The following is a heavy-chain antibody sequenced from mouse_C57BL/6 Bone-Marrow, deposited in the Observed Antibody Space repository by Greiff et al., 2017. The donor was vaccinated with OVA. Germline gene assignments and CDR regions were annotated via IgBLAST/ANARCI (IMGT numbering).Heavy chain of an antibody. CDR2: IDPSDSYT. D-gene: IGHD1-1*01. J-gene: IGHJ2*01. CDR3: GIEVSITTVDY. V-gene: IGHV1-69*01. CDR1: GYTFTSYW. Sequence: QVQLQQPGAELVMPGASVKLSCKASGYTFTSYWMHWVKQRPGQGLEWIGEIDPSDSYTNYNQKFKGKSTLTVDKSSSTAYMQLSSLTSEDSAVYYCGIEVSITTVDYWGQGTTLTVSS.